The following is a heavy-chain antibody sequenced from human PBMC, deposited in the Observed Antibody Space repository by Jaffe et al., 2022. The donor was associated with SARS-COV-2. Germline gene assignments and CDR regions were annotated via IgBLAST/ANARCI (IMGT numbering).Heavy chain of an antibody. D-gene: IGHD2-2*01. V-gene: IGHV4-39*02. Sequence: QLQLQESGPGLVAPSETLSLTCTVSGGAITSSDSHWAWIRQPPGKGLQWIASIYFTGTTYYRPSLRSRATISIDTSKNQFSLNLNSVTATDTAVYYCARERASTSFDWGQGTLVTVSS. CDR3: ARERASTSFD. J-gene: IGHJ4*02. CDR2: IYFTGTT. CDR1: GGAITSSDSH.